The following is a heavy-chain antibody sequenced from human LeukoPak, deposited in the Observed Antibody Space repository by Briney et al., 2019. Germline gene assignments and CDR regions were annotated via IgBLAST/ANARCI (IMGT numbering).Heavy chain of an antibody. CDR3: ARHHGNFWSGYYIY. V-gene: IGHV4-59*08. CDR1: GGSISSYY. Sequence: PSETLSLTCTVSGGSISSYYWSWIRQPPGKGLEWIGSMFHSGSTYYNPSLKSRVTISVDTSKNQFSLKLTSVTAADTAVYYCARHHGNFWSGYYIYWGQGILVAVSS. J-gene: IGHJ4*02. D-gene: IGHD3-3*01. CDR2: MFHSGST.